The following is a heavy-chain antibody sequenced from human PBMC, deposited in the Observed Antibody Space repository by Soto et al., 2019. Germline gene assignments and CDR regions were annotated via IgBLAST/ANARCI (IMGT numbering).Heavy chain of an antibody. CDR1: GASIDSSSSHY. Sequence: PSETLSLTCTVSGASIDSSSSHYWGWIRQSPGKGLEWIGSIYYRGATYHNPSLKSRVTISVDTPNNQFSLRLSLVTAADSGVYYCARVAATLSTAWMDVWGQGTTVTVSS. V-gene: IGHV4-39*01. CDR2: IYYRGAT. J-gene: IGHJ6*02. D-gene: IGHD5-18*01. CDR3: ARVAATLSTAWMDV.